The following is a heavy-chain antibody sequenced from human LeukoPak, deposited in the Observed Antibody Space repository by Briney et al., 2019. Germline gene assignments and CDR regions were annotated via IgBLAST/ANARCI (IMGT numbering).Heavy chain of an antibody. Sequence: SQTLSLTCTVSGGSISSGGYYWSWIRQHPGKGLEWIGYIYYSGSTYYNPSLKSRVTISVDTSKNQFSLKLSSVTAADTAVYYCARVRRSGPRRYFDYWGQGTLVTVSS. CDR2: IYYSGST. V-gene: IGHV4-31*03. CDR1: GGSISSGGYY. J-gene: IGHJ4*02. D-gene: IGHD6-19*01. CDR3: ARVRRSGPRRYFDY.